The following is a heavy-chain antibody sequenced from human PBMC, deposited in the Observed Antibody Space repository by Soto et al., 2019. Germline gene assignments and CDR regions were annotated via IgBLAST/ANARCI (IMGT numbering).Heavy chain of an antibody. J-gene: IGHJ4*02. Sequence: GGSLRLSCAASGFTFSSYAMSWVRQAPGKGLEWVSAINANGASTYYADSVKGRFTISRDNSKNTLYLQMNSLRAEDTAVYFCAKGRLPVDYWGRGTLVTVSS. V-gene: IGHV3-23*01. CDR1: GFTFSSYA. CDR3: AKGRLPVDY. D-gene: IGHD4-17*01. CDR2: INANGAST.